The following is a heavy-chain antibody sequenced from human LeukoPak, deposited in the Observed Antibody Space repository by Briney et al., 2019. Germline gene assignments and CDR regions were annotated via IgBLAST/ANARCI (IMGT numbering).Heavy chain of an antibody. CDR3: AREVYDSSGYSFDY. D-gene: IGHD3-22*01. V-gene: IGHV1-2*02. CDR1: GYTFTGYY. CDR2: INPNSGGT. Sequence: ASVKVSCKASGYTFTGYYMHWVRQAPGQGLEWMGWINPNSGGTNYAQKFQGRVTMTRDTSISTAYMELSRLRSDDTAVYYCAREVYDSSGYSFDYRGQGTLVTVSS. J-gene: IGHJ4*02.